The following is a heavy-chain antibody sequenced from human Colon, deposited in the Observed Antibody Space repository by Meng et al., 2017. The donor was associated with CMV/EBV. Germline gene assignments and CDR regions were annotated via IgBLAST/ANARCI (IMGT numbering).Heavy chain of an antibody. D-gene: IGHD5-18*01. Sequence: GGSLRLSCEASGFTFSNVWMTWVRQAPGKGLEWVGRIKSKSGGGTTDYAAPVEGRFTISRDNSKNTLYLQMNSLRSEDTAVYYCARNENGYGYGRGFFEYWGQGALVTVSS. V-gene: IGHV3-15*01. J-gene: IGHJ4*02. CDR1: GFTFSNVW. CDR2: IKSKSGGGTT. CDR3: ARNENGYGYGRGFFEY.